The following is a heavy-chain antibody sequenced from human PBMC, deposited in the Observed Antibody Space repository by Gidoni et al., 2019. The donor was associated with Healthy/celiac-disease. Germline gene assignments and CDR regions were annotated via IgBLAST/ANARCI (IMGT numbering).Heavy chain of an antibody. Sequence: QLQLQESGPGLVKPSETLSLTCTVSGGSISSSSYYWGWIRQPPGKGLEWIGSIYYSGSTYYNPSLKSRVTISVDTSKNQFSLKLSSVTAADTAVYYCARRGYDFWNGWFDPWGQGTLVTVSS. V-gene: IGHV4-39*01. CDR3: ARRGYDFWNGWFDP. CDR1: GGSISSSSYY. D-gene: IGHD3-3*01. J-gene: IGHJ5*02. CDR2: IYYSGST.